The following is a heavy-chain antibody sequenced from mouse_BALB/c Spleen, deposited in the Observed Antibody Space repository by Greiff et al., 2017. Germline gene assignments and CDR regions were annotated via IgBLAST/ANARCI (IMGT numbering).Heavy chain of an antibody. CDR3: ARAGRSAWFAY. J-gene: IGHJ3*01. V-gene: IGHV1-80*01. CDR2: IYPGDGDT. D-gene: IGHD3-1*01. Sequence: VQLQQSGAELVRPGSSVKISCKASGYAFSSYWMNWVKQRPGQGLEWIGQIYPGDGDTNYNGKFKGKATLTADKSSSTAYMQLSSLTSEDSAVYYCARAGRSAWFAYWGQGTLVTVSA. CDR1: GYAFSSYW.